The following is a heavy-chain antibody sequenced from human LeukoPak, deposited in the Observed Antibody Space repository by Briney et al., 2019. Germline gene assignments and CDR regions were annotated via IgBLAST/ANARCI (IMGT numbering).Heavy chain of an antibody. J-gene: IGHJ4*02. CDR2: IYYSGST. CDR1: GGSISSFY. D-gene: IGHD2-15*01. Sequence: PSETLSLTCTVSGGSISSFYWSWIRQPPGKGLEWIGYIYYSGSTNYNPSLKSRVTISVDTSKNQFSLKLSSVTAADTAVYYCARDLGGGCSGGSCYFDYWGQGTLVTVSS. CDR3: ARDLGGGCSGGSCYFDY. V-gene: IGHV4-59*01.